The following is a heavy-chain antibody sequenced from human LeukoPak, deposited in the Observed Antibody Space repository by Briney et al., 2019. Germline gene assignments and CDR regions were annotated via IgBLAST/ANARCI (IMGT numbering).Heavy chain of an antibody. Sequence: PGGSLRLSCAASGFTFDDYAMHWVRQAPGKGLEWVSGISWNSGSIGYADSVKGRFTISRDNAKNSLYLQMNSLRAEDTALYYCAKDMLSVGANTVFDYWGQGTLVTVSS. J-gene: IGHJ4*02. D-gene: IGHD1-26*01. V-gene: IGHV3-9*01. CDR2: ISWNSGSI. CDR1: GFTFDDYA. CDR3: AKDMLSVGANTVFDY.